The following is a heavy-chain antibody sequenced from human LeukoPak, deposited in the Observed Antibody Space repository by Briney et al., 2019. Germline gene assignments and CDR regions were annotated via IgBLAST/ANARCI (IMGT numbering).Heavy chain of an antibody. V-gene: IGHV4-34*01. CDR1: GGSFSGFY. CDR2: INHSGST. Sequence: PSETLSLTCAVYGGSFSGFYWSCIRQPPGKGLEWIGEINHSGSTNYNPSLKSRVTISVDTSKNQFSLKLSSVTAADTAVYYCAGRGIAAAGPIIDYWGQGTLVTVSS. CDR3: AGRGIAAAGPIIDY. J-gene: IGHJ4*02. D-gene: IGHD6-13*01.